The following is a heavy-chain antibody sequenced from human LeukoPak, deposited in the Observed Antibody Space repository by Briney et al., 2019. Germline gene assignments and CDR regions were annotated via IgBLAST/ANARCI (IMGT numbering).Heavy chain of an antibody. J-gene: IGHJ6*02. V-gene: IGHV3-33*01. CDR3: ARDRLPYYYYSMDV. CDR2: IWYDGSNK. Sequence: GRSLRLSCAASGFTFSSYGMHWVRQAPGKGLEWVAVIWYDGSNKYYADSVKGRFTISRDNSKNTLYLQMNSLRAEDTAVYYCARDRLPYYYYSMDVWGQGTTVTVSS. D-gene: IGHD4-17*01. CDR1: GFTFSSYG.